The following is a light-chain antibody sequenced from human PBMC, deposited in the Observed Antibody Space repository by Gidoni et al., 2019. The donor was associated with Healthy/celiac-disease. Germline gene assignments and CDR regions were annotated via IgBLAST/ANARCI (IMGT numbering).Light chain of an antibody. V-gene: IGLV3-1*01. CDR1: KLGDKY. CDR3: QAWDSSTHVV. Sequence: SYELTQPPSVSVSPGQTASITCSGYKLGDKYACWYQQKPGQSPVLVIYQDSKRPSGIPARFSGSNSGNTATLTISGTHAMDESDYYCQAWDSSTHVVFGGGTKLTVL. CDR2: QDS. J-gene: IGLJ2*01.